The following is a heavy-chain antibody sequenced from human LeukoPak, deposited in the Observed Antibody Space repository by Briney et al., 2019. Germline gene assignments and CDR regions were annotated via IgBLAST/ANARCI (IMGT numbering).Heavy chain of an antibody. CDR3: AKAKDYYFDY. V-gene: IGHV3-21*01. CDR1: GFTFSSYS. CDR2: ISSSSSYI. Sequence: PGGSLRLSCAASGFTFSSYSMNWVRQAPGKGLEWVSSISSSSSYIYYADSVKGRFTISRDNSKNTLYLQMNSLRAEDTAVYYCAKAKDYYFDYWGQGTLVTVSS. J-gene: IGHJ4*02.